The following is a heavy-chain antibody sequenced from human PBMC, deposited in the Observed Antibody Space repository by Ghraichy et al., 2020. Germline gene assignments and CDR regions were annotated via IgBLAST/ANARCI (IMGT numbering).Heavy chain of an antibody. Sequence: GGSLRLSCAASGFTFSSYAMSWVRQAPGKGLEWVSAISGSGGSTYYADSVKGRFTISRDNSKNTLYLQMNSLRAEDTAVYYCAKGGPNVIRYSSCWYFSYWGQGTLVTVSS. CDR1: GFTFSSYA. CDR3: AKGGPNVIRYSSCWYFSY. V-gene: IGHV3-23*01. J-gene: IGHJ4*02. D-gene: IGHD6-19*01. CDR2: ISGSGGST.